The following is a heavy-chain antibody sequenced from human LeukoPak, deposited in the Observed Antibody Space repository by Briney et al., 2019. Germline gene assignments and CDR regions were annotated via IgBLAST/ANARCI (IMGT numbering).Heavy chain of an antibody. CDR2: IYSGGST. D-gene: IGHD2-2*01. CDR1: GFTVSNNY. J-gene: IGHJ4*02. Sequence: GGSLRLSCAASGFTVSNNYMGWVRQAPGKGLEWVSIIYSGGSTYYADSVKGRFTISRDTSKKTLYLQMNSLRVEDTAVNYCARKAGAAMLYWGQGTQVAVSS. CDR3: ARKAGAAMLY. V-gene: IGHV3-66*01.